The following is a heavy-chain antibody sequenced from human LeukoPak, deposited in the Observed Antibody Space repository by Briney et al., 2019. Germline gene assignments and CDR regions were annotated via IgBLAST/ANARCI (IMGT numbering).Heavy chain of an antibody. J-gene: IGHJ4*02. CDR3: ARLPMVRGIIYYFDY. D-gene: IGHD3-10*01. V-gene: IGHV4-34*01. CDR2: INHSGST. CDR1: GGSFSGYY. Sequence: SETLSLTCAVYGGSFSGYYWSWIRQPPGKGLEWIGEINHSGSTNYNPSLRSRVTISVDTSKNQFSLKLSSVTAADTAVYYCARLPMVRGIIYYFDYWGQGTLVTVSS.